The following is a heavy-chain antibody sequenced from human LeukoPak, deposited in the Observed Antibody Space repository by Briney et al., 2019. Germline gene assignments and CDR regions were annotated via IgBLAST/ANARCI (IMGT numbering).Heavy chain of an antibody. CDR3: ARVPITLAGTKDAKYFQH. D-gene: IGHD6-19*01. Sequence: PGGSLRLSCAASGFTFSSYGMSWVRQAPGKGLEWVSAISGSGGSTNYADSVKGRFTISRDNAKNTLYLQMNSLRAEDTAVYYCARVPITLAGTKDAKYFQHWGQGTLVTVSS. V-gene: IGHV3-23*01. CDR2: ISGSGGST. CDR1: GFTFSSYG. J-gene: IGHJ1*01.